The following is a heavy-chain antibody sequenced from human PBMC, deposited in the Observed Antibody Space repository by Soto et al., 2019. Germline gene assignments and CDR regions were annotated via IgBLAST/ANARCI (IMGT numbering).Heavy chain of an antibody. CDR2: ISYDGSNK. CDR3: ARDLRPIPYGMDV. Sequence: PGGSLRLSCAASGFTFSSYAMHWVRQAPGKGLEWVAVISYDGSNKYYADSVKGRFTISRDNSKNTLYLQMNSLRAEDTAVYYCARDLRPIPYGMDVWGQGTTVTVSS. D-gene: IGHD4-17*01. V-gene: IGHV3-30-3*01. CDR1: GFTFSSYA. J-gene: IGHJ6*02.